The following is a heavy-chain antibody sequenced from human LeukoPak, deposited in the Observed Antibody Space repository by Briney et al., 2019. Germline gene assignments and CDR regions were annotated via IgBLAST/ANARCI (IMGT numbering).Heavy chain of an antibody. D-gene: IGHD3-22*01. Sequence: PETLSLTCTVSGGSISSYYWSWIRQPPGKGLEWIGYIYYSGSTNYNPSLKSRVTISVDTSKNQFSLKLSSVTAADTAVYYCARHPRDYYDSSGSLAIDYWGQGTLVTVSS. V-gene: IGHV4-59*08. CDR2: IYYSGST. CDR3: ARHPRDYYDSSGSLAIDY. CDR1: GGSISSYY. J-gene: IGHJ4*02.